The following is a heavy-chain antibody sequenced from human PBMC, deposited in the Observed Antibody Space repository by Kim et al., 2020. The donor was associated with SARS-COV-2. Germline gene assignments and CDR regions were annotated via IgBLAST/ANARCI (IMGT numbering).Heavy chain of an antibody. CDR3: ARLSPYGSGIGGLFDP. J-gene: IGHJ5*02. CDR2: IYPGDSDT. Sequence: GESLKISCKGSGYSFTSYWIGWVRQMPGKGLEWMGIIYPGDSDTRYSPSFQGQVTISADKSISTAYLQWSSLKASDTAMYYCARLSPYGSGIGGLFDPWGQGTLVTVSS. V-gene: IGHV5-51*01. CDR1: GYSFTSYW. D-gene: IGHD3-10*01.